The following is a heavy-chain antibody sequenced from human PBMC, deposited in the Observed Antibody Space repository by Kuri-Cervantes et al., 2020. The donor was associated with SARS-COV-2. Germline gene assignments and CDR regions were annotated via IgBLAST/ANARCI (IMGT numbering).Heavy chain of an antibody. J-gene: IGHJ6*02. Sequence: ASVKVSCKASGYTFTSYYMHWVRQAPGQGLEWMGWINAGNGNTKYSQKFQGRVTITRDTSASTAYMELGSLRSEDTAVYYCATGPAIAGRGDYYYYGMDVWGQGTTVTVSS. CDR1: GYTFTSYY. V-gene: IGHV1-3*01. CDR2: INAGNGNT. CDR3: ATGPAIAGRGDYYYYGMDV. D-gene: IGHD6-13*01.